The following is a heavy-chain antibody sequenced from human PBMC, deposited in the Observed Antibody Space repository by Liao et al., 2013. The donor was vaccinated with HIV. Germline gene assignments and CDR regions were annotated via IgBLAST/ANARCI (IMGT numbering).Heavy chain of an antibody. J-gene: IGHJ3*02. CDR2: INHSGST. D-gene: IGHD3-10*01. CDR3: ARGSGDGAFDI. CDR1: GGSISNYY. Sequence: QVQLQESGPGLVKPSETLSLTCTVSGGSISNYYWSWIRQSAGKGLEWIGEINHSGSTYYNPSLKSRVTISVATSKNQFSLKLNSVTAADTAVYYCARGSGDGAFDIWGQGTMVTVSS. V-gene: IGHV4-34*01.